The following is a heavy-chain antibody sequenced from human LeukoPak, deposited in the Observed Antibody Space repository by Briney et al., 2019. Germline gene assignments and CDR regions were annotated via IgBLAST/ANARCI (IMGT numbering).Heavy chain of an antibody. Sequence: QPGGSLRLSCVASGDTLIGYGMNWVRQAPGKWLEWISSISSSTTTTYYADSVRGRFTISRDSAKNSLYLHMNSLRAEDTAIYYCARGYSNPPLEYWGQGTPVTVSS. CDR3: ARGYSNPPLEY. J-gene: IGHJ4*02. D-gene: IGHD4-11*01. V-gene: IGHV3-48*01. CDR1: GDTLIGYG. CDR2: ISSSTTTT.